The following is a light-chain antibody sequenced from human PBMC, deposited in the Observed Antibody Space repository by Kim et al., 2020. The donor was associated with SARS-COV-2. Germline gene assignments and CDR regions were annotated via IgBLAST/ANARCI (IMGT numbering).Light chain of an antibody. CDR3: QKYNNWPPYT. CDR2: GGS. V-gene: IGKV3-15*01. Sequence: GSPGERADHSCRARQSVSSNLAWYQQKPGQAPRLLIYGGSTRDTGIPARVSGSGSGTEFTLNISSLQSEDFAVYYCQKYNNWPPYTFGQGTKLEI. CDR1: QSVSSN. J-gene: IGKJ2*01.